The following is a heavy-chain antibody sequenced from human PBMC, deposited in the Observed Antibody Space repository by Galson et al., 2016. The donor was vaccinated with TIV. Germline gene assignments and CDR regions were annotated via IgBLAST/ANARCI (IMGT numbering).Heavy chain of an antibody. D-gene: IGHD2-21*01. J-gene: IGHJ6*02. Sequence: SLRLSCAASGLPVTENYMTWVRQAPGKGLEWVALIYSNGNTIYADSVKGRFTISRDNSKNMVYLQMNSLRTEETAVYFCARERRLCGNECYLKYYYGMDVWGQGTTVTVSS. CDR1: GLPVTENY. V-gene: IGHV3-66*03. CDR2: IYSNGNT. CDR3: ARERRLCGNECYLKYYYGMDV.